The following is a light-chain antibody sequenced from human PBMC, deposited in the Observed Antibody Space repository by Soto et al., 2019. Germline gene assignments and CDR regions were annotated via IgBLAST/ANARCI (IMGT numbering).Light chain of an antibody. CDR3: SSYTGSTTIV. CDR2: DVS. V-gene: IGLV2-14*01. Sequence: QSVLTQPASVSGSPGQSITISCTGTSSDVGGYNYVSWYQQHPGKVPKLIIYDVSHRPSRVSNRFSGSKSGNTASLTISGLQAEDEADYYCSSYTGSTTIVFGGGTQLTVL. CDR1: SSDVGGYNY. J-gene: IGLJ3*02.